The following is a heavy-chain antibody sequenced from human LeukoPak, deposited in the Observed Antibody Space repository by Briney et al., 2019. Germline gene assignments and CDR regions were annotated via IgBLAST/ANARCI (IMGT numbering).Heavy chain of an antibody. CDR3: AKKSLWSGPFDY. Sequence: PGGSLRLSCAASGFTFSSYWMSWVRQAPGKGLEWVSIITGSGGDSYYADSVKGRFTLSRANSKNTLYLQMNSLRAEDTALYFCAKKSLWSGPFDYWGQGTLVTVFS. CDR1: GFTFSSYW. D-gene: IGHD3-3*01. J-gene: IGHJ4*02. CDR2: ITGSGGDS. V-gene: IGHV3-23*01.